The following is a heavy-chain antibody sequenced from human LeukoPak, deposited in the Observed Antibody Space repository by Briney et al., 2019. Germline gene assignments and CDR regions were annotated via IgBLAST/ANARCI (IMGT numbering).Heavy chain of an antibody. V-gene: IGHV3-30*18. CDR3: AKGEIVRGRFDY. CDR2: ISYDGSDK. J-gene: IGHJ4*02. CDR1: GITFSIYG. Sequence: GGSLRLSCAASGITFSIYGMHWVRQAPGKGLEWVALISYDGSDKYYADSVKGRFTISRDNSKNTLYLQMNSLRAEDAAVYYCAKGEIVRGRFDYWGQGTLVTVSS. D-gene: IGHD3-10*01.